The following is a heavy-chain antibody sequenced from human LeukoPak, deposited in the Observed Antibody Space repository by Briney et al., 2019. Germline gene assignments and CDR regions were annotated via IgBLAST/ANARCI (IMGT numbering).Heavy chain of an antibody. J-gene: IGHJ3*02. Sequence: SETLSLTCTVSGGSISSYHWSWIRQPPGKGLEWIGYIYYSGSTNYNPSLKSRVTISVETSKNQFSLKLSSVTAADTAVYYCARDPGISAFDIWGQGTMVTVSP. CDR2: IYYSGST. CDR3: ARDPGISAFDI. CDR1: GGSISSYH. V-gene: IGHV4-59*01.